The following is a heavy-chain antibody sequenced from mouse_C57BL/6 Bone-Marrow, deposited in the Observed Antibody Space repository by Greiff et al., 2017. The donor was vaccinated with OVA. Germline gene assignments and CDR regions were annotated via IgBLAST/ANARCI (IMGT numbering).Heavy chain of an antibody. J-gene: IGHJ3*01. CDR2: IYPRSGNT. V-gene: IGHV1-81*01. CDR3: ARSLTGTCVGFAY. CDR1: GYTFTSYG. D-gene: IGHD4-1*01. Sequence: VQLQESGAELARPGASVKLSCKASGYTFTSYGISWVKQRTGQGLEWIGEIYPRSGNTYYNEKFKGKATLTADKSSSTAYMELRSLTSEDSAVYFGARSLTGTCVGFAYWGQGTLVTVSA.